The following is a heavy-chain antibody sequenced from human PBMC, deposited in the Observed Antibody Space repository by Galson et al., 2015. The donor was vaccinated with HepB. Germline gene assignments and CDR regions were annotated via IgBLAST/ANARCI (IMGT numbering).Heavy chain of an antibody. Sequence: SLRLSCAASGFTFSSYGMHWVRQAPGKGLEWVAVISYDGSNKYYADSVKGRFTISRDNSKNTLYLQMNSLRAEDTAVYYCAKDRTVTTKGPLGYWGQGTLVTVSS. CDR2: ISYDGSNK. CDR1: GFTFSSYG. J-gene: IGHJ4*02. CDR3: AKDRTVTTKGPLGY. D-gene: IGHD4-17*01. V-gene: IGHV3-30*18.